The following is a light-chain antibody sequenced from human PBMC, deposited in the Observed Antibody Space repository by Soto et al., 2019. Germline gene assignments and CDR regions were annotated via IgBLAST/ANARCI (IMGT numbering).Light chain of an antibody. CDR2: KAS. CDR1: QSISSW. Sequence: DIKMTQSPSTLSASEGDRVTITCRASQSISSWLAWYPQKPGKAPKLLIYKASSLKSGVSSRFSGSGSGTEFTLTISSLQPDYFATYYCQKYNSYSTFGQGTKVEIK. V-gene: IGKV1-5*03. J-gene: IGKJ1*01. CDR3: QKYNSYST.